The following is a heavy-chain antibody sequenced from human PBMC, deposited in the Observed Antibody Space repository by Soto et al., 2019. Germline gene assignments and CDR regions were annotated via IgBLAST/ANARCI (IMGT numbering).Heavy chain of an antibody. CDR2: INAGNGNT. D-gene: IGHD3-22*01. CDR3: ARAAYYYESSGYYPGDY. V-gene: IGHV1-3*01. Sequence: ASVKVSCKASGYSFTSYAIHWMRQAPGQRLEWMGWINAGNGNTKVAQKFQGRVTFTRDTSASTVYMEVSSLRSEDTAVYYCARAAYYYESSGYYPGDYWG. J-gene: IGHJ4*01. CDR1: GYSFTSYA.